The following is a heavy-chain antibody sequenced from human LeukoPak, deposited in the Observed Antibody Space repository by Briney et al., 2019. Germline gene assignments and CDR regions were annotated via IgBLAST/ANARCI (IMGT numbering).Heavy chain of an antibody. CDR3: AGDGDYRSLGAFDI. V-gene: IGHV1-2*02. D-gene: IGHD4-17*01. CDR2: INPNSGGT. CDR1: GYTFTGYY. Sequence: ASVKVSCKASGYTFTGYYMHWVRQAPGQGLEWMGWINPNSGGTNYAQKFQGRVTMTRDPSISTAYMELSRLRSDDTAVYYCAGDGDYRSLGAFDIWGQGTMVTVSS. J-gene: IGHJ3*02.